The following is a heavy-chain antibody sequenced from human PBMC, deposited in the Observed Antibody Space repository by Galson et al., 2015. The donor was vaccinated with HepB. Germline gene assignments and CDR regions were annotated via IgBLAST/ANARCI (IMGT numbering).Heavy chain of an antibody. Sequence: SLRLSCAASGFTFSSYSMNWVRQAPGKGLEWVSYISSSSSTIYYADSVKGRFTISRDNAKNSPYLQMNSLKTEDTAVYYCTTNSGWYDYWGQGTLVTVSS. J-gene: IGHJ4*02. CDR2: ISSSSSTI. V-gene: IGHV3-48*01. CDR1: GFTFSSYS. CDR3: TTNSGWYDY. D-gene: IGHD6-19*01.